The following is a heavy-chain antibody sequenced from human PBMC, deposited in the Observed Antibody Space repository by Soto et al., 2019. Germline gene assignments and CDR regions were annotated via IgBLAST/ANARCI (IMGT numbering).Heavy chain of an antibody. Sequence: ASVKVSCKASGYTFTSYGISWVRQAPGQGLEWMGWISAYNGNTNYAQKLQGRVTMTTDTSTSTAYMELRSLRSDDTAVYYCARVGDIVVVVAATLVFDYWGQGTLVTVSS. CDR2: ISAYNGNT. V-gene: IGHV1-18*01. D-gene: IGHD2-15*01. CDR1: GYTFTSYG. J-gene: IGHJ4*02. CDR3: ARVGDIVVVVAATLVFDY.